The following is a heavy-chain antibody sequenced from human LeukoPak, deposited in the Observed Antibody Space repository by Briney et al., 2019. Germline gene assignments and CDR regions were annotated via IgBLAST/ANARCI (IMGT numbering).Heavy chain of an antibody. CDR2: ISGSSSYI. D-gene: IGHD2-2*01. J-gene: IGHJ4*02. V-gene: IGHV3-21*01. CDR3: ARDPYCSSTSCYFDS. Sequence: GGSLRLSCAASGFTFSSFAMSWVRQAPGKGLEWVSSISGSSSYIYYADSVKGRFTISRDNAKNSLYLRMNSLRAEDTAVYYCARDPYCSSTSCYFDSWGQGTLVTVSS. CDR1: GFTFSSFA.